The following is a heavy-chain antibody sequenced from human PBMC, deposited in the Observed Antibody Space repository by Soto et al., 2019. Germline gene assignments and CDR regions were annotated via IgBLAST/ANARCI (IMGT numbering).Heavy chain of an antibody. J-gene: IGHJ4*02. CDR2: ISGSGGST. D-gene: IGHD3-10*01. CDR1: GFTFSSYA. V-gene: IGHV3-23*01. Sequence: GGSLRLSCAASGFTFSSYAMSWVRQAPGKGLEWVSAISGSGGSTYYADSVKGRFTISRDNSKNTLYLQMNSLRAEDTAVYYCARAYLPKYYYGSGSYYNAPFHYWGQGTLVTVSS. CDR3: ARAYLPKYYYGSGSYYNAPFHY.